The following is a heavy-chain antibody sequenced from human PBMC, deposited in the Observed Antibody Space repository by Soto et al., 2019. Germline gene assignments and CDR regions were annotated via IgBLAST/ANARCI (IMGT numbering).Heavy chain of an antibody. CDR1: GFTFSSYS. CDR2: ISSSSSTI. V-gene: IGHV3-48*02. Sequence: EVQLVESGGGLVQPGGSLRLSCAASGFTFSSYSMNWVRQAPGKGLEWVSYISSSSSTIYYADSVKGRFTISRDNAKNSLYLQMKSLRDEDRALYYCAGDLIYGDYINWFDPWGQGTLVTVSS. J-gene: IGHJ5*02. CDR3: AGDLIYGDYINWFDP. D-gene: IGHD4-17*01.